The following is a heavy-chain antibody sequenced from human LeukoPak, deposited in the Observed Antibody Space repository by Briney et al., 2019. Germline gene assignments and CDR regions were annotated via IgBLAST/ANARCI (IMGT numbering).Heavy chain of an antibody. CDR3: AKASRSSSYHYYFDY. CDR1: GFTFKNYA. CDR2: ISGSGGST. D-gene: IGHD3-22*01. V-gene: IGHV3-23*01. Sequence: PGGSLRLXCSASGFTFKNYALSWVRQAPGKGLEWVSDISGSGGSTCYADSVKGRFTISRDNSKNTLYLQMNSLRAEDTAVYYCAKASRSSSYHYYFDYWGQGTLVTVSS. J-gene: IGHJ4*02.